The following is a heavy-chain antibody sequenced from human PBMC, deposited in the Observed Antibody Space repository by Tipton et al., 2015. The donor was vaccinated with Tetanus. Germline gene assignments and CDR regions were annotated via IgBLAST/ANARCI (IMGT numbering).Heavy chain of an antibody. V-gene: IGHV4-39*01. J-gene: IGHJ4*02. CDR1: GDSISSSEYY. CDR3: ARHTNFWSGYYIVY. Sequence: TLSLTCTVSGDSISSSEYYWGWIRQPPGEGLEWIASVYYDGSAYTNPSLKSRITISIDTSGSQFSLKLHSVTAADTAVYYCARHTNFWSGYYIVYWGQGTLVTVSS. D-gene: IGHD3-3*01. CDR2: VYYDGSA.